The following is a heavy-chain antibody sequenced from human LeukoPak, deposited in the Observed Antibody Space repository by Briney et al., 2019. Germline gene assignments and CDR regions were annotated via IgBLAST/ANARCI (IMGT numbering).Heavy chain of an antibody. Sequence: ASVKVSCKASGYTFTGYYMHWVRQAPEQGLEWMGRINPNSGGTNYAQKFQGRVTMTRDTSISTAYMELSRLRSDDTAVYYCARVYYDSSGYYPFDYWGQGTLVTVSS. CDR3: ARVYYDSSGYYPFDY. CDR2: INPNSGGT. CDR1: GYTFTGYY. V-gene: IGHV1-2*06. J-gene: IGHJ4*02. D-gene: IGHD3-22*01.